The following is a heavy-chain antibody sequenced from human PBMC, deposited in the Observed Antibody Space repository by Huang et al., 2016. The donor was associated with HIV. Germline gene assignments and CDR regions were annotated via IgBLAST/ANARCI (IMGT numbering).Heavy chain of an antibody. J-gene: IGHJ6*02. CDR1: GKTFSGSA. D-gene: IGHD3-10*01. CDR3: AAKIGSDGYFISRGPRSNYYSLDV. Sequence: QLQLVQSGAQVKKPGSSVNVSCKASGKTFSGSAISWVRQAPGQRLEWMGGSVPRYGKPQYAPNFQGRVTITADESMTTADMELTSLTSKDTAVYFCAAKIGSDGYFISRGPRSNYYSLDVWGQGTTVVVSS. V-gene: IGHV1-69*13. CDR2: SVPRYGKP.